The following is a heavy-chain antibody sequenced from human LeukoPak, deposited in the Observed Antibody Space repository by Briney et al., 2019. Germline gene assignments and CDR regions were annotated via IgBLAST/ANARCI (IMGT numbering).Heavy chain of an antibody. CDR2: INPNSGGT. J-gene: IGHJ3*02. CDR1: GYTFTGYY. D-gene: IGHD3-22*01. Sequence: ASVKVSCKASGYTFTGYYMRWVRQAPGQGLEWMGWINPNSGGTNYSQRLQGRVTMTRETSISTAYMELSRLRSDDAAVYYCARDSCTYYYVSSGYRSLIDIWGQRTMVSVSS. V-gene: IGHV1-2*02. CDR3: ARDSCTYYYVSSGYRSLIDI.